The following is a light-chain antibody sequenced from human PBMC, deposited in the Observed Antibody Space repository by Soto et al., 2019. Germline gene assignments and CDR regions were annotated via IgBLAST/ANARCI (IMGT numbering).Light chain of an antibody. CDR3: QQYNNWPLT. J-gene: IGKJ5*01. CDR2: GAF. Sequence: IGMTRSPXXLXXXXGXXXXLXCRASQSITEKVVWYQQKSGQAPRLLIYGAFTRAAGVPARFSGSGSGTEFILTISSPQSEDFAVYYCQQYNNWPLTFGQGTRLEI. CDR1: QSITEK. V-gene: IGKV3-15*01.